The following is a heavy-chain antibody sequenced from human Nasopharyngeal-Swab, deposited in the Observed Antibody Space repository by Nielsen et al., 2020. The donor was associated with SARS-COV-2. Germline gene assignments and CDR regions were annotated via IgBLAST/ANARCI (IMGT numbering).Heavy chain of an antibody. CDR3: TTPLHDYGDSPTDY. V-gene: IGHV3-15*01. CDR2: IKSKTDGGTT. CDR1: GFTFSSYW. Sequence: GESLKISCAASGFTFSSYWMSWVRQAPGKGLEWVGRIKSKTDGGTTDYAAPVKGRFTISRDDSKNTLYLQMNSLKTEDTAVYYCTTPLHDYGDSPTDYWGQGTLVTVSS. D-gene: IGHD4-17*01. J-gene: IGHJ4*02.